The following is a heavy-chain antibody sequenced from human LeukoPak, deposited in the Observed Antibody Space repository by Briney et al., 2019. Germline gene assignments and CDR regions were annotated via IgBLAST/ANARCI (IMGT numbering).Heavy chain of an antibody. V-gene: IGHV3-30*02. CDR3: ANSADYYYDTSGYMDY. CDR1: GFTFSRYG. Sequence: GGSLRLSCAASGFTFSRYGMHWVRQAPGKGLEWVAFIRYDATNEYYADSAKGRFTISRDNSKNTVYLQMNSLRAEDTAVYYCANSADYYYDTSGYMDYWGQGTLVIVSS. J-gene: IGHJ4*02. CDR2: IRYDATNE. D-gene: IGHD3-22*01.